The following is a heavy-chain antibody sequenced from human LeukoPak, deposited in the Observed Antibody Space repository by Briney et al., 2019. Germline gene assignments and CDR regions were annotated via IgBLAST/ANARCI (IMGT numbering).Heavy chain of an antibody. V-gene: IGHV4-39*06. CDR3: ARDPPVRYWFGERTFDI. D-gene: IGHD3-10*01. CDR2: IYYSGST. CDR1: GGSLSSSSYY. J-gene: IGHJ3*02. Sequence: SETLSLTCTVSGGSLSSSSYYWGWIRQPPGRGLEWIGSIYYSGSTYYNPSLKSRVTISVDTSKNQFPLKLSSVTAADTAVYYCARDPPVRYWFGERTFDIWGQGTMVTVSS.